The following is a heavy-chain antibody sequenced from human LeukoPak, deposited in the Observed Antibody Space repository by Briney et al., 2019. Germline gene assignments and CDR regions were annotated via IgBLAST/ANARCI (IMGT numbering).Heavy chain of an antibody. CDR3: ARGGANSGNNYWFDP. D-gene: IGHD5-12*01. Sequence: SETLSLTFTVSGGSIISSSYYWYCIRQPPGKGLEGIGSIEYSGSTYYNPSLKRRVTMSIGTSKNQFSLKLSSGTAAHTAVYYCARGGANSGNNYWFDPWGQGSLVTVSS. V-gene: IGHV4-39*07. CDR2: IEYSGST. J-gene: IGHJ5*02. CDR1: GGSIISSSYY.